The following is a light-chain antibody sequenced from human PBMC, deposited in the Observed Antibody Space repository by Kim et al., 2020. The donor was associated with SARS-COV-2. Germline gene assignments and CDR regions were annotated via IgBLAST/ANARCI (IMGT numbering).Light chain of an antibody. CDR3: QVWDSSTGV. V-gene: IGLV3-9*01. CDR1: NFGTKN. J-gene: IGLJ3*02. Sequence: SVALGQTARIPCGGSNFGTKNVHWFQQKPGQAAVLVICRDSNRPSGIPERFSGSNSGNTATLTISRAQPGDEADYYCQVWDSSTGVFGGGTQLTVL. CDR2: RDS.